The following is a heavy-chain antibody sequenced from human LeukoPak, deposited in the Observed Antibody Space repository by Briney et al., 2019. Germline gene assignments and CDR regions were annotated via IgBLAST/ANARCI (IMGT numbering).Heavy chain of an antibody. Sequence: ASVKVSCKASGYTFTGYHMHWVRQAPGQGLEWMGWINPNSGGTNYAQKFQGRVTMTRDTSISTVYMELSRLRSDDTAVYYCARDTGVAGYYYYYYGMDVWGQGTTVTVSS. D-gene: IGHD2-15*01. J-gene: IGHJ6*02. CDR3: ARDTGVAGYYYYYYGMDV. CDR2: INPNSGGT. CDR1: GYTFTGYH. V-gene: IGHV1-2*02.